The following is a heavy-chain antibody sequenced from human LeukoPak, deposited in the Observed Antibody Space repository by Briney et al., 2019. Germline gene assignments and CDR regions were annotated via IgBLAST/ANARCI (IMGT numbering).Heavy chain of an antibody. CDR1: GYTLTELS. D-gene: IGHD1-26*01. CDR3: ATQVGASYIYYYYMDV. V-gene: IGHV1-24*01. CDR2: FDPEDGET. J-gene: IGHJ6*03. Sequence: ASVKVSRKVSGYTLTELSMHWVRQAPGKGLEWMGGFDPEDGETIYAQKFQGRVTMTEDTSTDTAYMELSSLRSEDTAVYYCATQVGASYIYYYYMDVWGKGTTVTVSS.